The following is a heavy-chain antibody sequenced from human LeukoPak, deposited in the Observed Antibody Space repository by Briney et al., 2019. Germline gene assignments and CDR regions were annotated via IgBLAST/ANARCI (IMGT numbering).Heavy chain of an antibody. D-gene: IGHD3-10*01. V-gene: IGHV3-23*01. CDR2: ISGSGGST. CDR1: GFTFSNYA. Sequence: PGGSLRLSCAASGFTFSNYAMSWVRQAPGKGLEWVSAISGSGGSTYYADSVKGRFTISRDNSKNTLYLQMNSLRAEDTAVYYCARDDERYYYGSGSYEGGFLYYWGQGTLVTVSS. CDR3: ARDDERYYYGSGSYEGGFLYY. J-gene: IGHJ4*02.